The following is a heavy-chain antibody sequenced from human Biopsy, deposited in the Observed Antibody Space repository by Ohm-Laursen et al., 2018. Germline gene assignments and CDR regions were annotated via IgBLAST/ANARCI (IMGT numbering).Heavy chain of an antibody. D-gene: IGHD3-10*01. CDR3: AHGSGSYYKWDF. CDR2: VFDRGTT. Sequence: SDTRSLTCTLSGDSITRSYWSWIRQSPGKGLEWIGHVFDRGTTNYNPSVRSRVTMSEDTSKKQFSLKMTSVTAADTAIYYCAHGSGSYYKWDFWGQGTLVTVSS. J-gene: IGHJ4*02. V-gene: IGHV4-59*08. CDR1: GDSITRSY.